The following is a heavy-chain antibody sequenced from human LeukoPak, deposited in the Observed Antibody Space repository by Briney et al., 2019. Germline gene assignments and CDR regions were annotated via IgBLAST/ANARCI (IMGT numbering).Heavy chain of an antibody. Sequence: NPSETLSLTCAVYGGSFSGYYWSWIRRPPGKGLEWIGEINHSGGTNYNPSLKSRVTMSVDTSKNQFSLKLSSVTAADTAVYYCARGLRYIRLQLVGDAFDIWGQGTMVTVSS. V-gene: IGHV4-34*01. D-gene: IGHD6-6*01. J-gene: IGHJ3*02. CDR3: ARGLRYIRLQLVGDAFDI. CDR1: GGSFSGYY. CDR2: INHSGGT.